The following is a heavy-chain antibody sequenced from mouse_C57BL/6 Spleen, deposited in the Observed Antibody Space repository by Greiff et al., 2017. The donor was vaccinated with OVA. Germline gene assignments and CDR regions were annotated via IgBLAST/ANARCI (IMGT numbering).Heavy chain of an antibody. V-gene: IGHV14-3*01. D-gene: IGHD2-13*01. CDR2: IDPANGNT. J-gene: IGHJ2*01. CDR1: GFNIKNTY. CDR3: ARWRLYTDYFDY. Sequence: VHVKQSVAELVRPGASVKLSCTASGFNIKNTYMHWVKQRPEQGLEWIGRIDPANGNTKYAPKFQGKATITADTSSNTAYLQLSSLTSEDTAIYYCARWRLYTDYFDYWGQGTTLTVSS.